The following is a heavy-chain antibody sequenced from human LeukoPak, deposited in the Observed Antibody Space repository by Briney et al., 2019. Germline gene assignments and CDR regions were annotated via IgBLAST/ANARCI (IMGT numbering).Heavy chain of an antibody. J-gene: IGHJ4*02. CDR2: IYYSGST. Sequence: SETLSLTCIVSGGSISSGTYYWGWIRQPPGKGLEWIGSIYYSGSTYYNPSLKSRVTISVDTSKNQFSLKLSSVTAADTAIYYCARGDGYTFDYWGQGTLVTVSS. CDR1: GGSISSGTYY. CDR3: ARGDGYTFDY. V-gene: IGHV4-39*01. D-gene: IGHD5-24*01.